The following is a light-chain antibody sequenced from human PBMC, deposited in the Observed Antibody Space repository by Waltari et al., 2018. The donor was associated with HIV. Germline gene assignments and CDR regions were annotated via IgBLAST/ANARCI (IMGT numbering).Light chain of an antibody. CDR1: SSDVGNYDY. Sequence: QSSLTQPRSMSGSPGQSVTISCTGTSSDVGNYDYVSWYQQHPGKAPKLILYDVSERASGVPDRFSGSKSSDTASLTISRLQVEDEAVYHCCSFAGSSTFVVFGGGTSLTVL. V-gene: IGLV2-11*01. CDR2: DVS. J-gene: IGLJ2*01. CDR3: CSFAGSSTFVV.